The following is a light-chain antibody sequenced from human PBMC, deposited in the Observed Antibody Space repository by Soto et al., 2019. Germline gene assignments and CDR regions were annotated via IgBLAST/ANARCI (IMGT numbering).Light chain of an antibody. CDR2: GAS. CDR1: QSFSSRY. CDR3: QQYHTSPLT. V-gene: IGKV3-20*01. J-gene: IGKJ1*01. Sequence: NALTQSPGRLSLSSGERAALSCRASQSFSSRYLTWYQQKPGQAPTLLIYGASTRATGVPDRFSGSGSGTDFTLTISRLEPEDFALYYCQQYHTSPLTFGQGTKGDIK.